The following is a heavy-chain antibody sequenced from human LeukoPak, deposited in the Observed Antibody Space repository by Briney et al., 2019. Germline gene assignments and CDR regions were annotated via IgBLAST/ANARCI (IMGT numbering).Heavy chain of an antibody. CDR2: IYYSGST. J-gene: IGHJ4*02. CDR1: GGSISSSSYY. V-gene: IGHV4-39*01. CDR3: ARHVGDSSGYYSHFDY. Sequence: SETLSLTCTVSGGSISSSSYYWGWIRQSPGKGLEWIANIYYSGSTYYNPSLKGRVTISVDTTKNQFSLKLSSVTAADTAVYYCARHVGDSSGYYSHFDYWGQGTLVTVSS. D-gene: IGHD3-22*01.